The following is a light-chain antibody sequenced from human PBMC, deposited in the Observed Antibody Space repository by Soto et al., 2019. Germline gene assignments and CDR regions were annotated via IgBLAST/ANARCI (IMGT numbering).Light chain of an antibody. CDR3: QQYDSYPWT. V-gene: IGKV1-5*03. CDR1: QSINTL. CDR2: KAS. Sequence: DIQMTQSPSTLSASVGDTVAITCRASQSINTLLAWYQQKPGKAPKLLIYKASKLESGVPSRFSGSGSGTEFTLTISSLQPDDFATYYCQQYDSYPWTFGQGTKVEIK. J-gene: IGKJ1*01.